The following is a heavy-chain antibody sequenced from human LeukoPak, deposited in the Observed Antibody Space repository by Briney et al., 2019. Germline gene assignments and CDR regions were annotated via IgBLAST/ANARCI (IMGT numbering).Heavy chain of an antibody. V-gene: IGHV3-48*04. CDR2: ISSSSSTI. J-gene: IGHJ4*02. Sequence: PGGSLRLSCAASGFTFSSYSMNWVRQAPGKGLEWVSYISSSSSTIYYADSVKGRFTISRDNAKNSLYLQMNSLRAEDTAVYYCARDQGSSWSTDQAPFDYWGQETLVTVSS. D-gene: IGHD6-13*01. CDR3: ARDQGSSWSTDQAPFDY. CDR1: GFTFSSYS.